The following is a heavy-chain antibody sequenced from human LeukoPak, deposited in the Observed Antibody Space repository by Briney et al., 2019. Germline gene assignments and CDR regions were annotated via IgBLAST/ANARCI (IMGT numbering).Heavy chain of an antibody. J-gene: IGHJ5*02. CDR3: ARMTMVRGQNWFDP. D-gene: IGHD3-10*01. CDR1: RGSIKTFY. V-gene: IGHV4-4*07. Sequence: SETLSLTCTVSRGSIKTFYWSWIRQPAGKGLEWIGRIYTSGSTNYNPSLKSRVTMSVDTSKNQFSLKLSSVTAADTAVYYCARMTMVRGQNWFDPWGQGTLVTVSS. CDR2: IYTSGST.